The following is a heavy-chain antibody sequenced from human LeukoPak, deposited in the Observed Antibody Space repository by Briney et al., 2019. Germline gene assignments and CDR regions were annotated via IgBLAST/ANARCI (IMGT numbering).Heavy chain of an antibody. D-gene: IGHD3-22*01. J-gene: IGHJ4*02. Sequence: SETLSLTCTVSGVSITSYYWNWIRQSPGKGLEWIGYIYYTGSTNSNPSLKSRVTISVDTSKNQFFLRLSSVTAADTAMYYCASSYFYDGNRYFDYWGRGTLVTVSS. CDR1: GVSITSYY. CDR2: IYYTGST. V-gene: IGHV4-59*08. CDR3: ASSYFYDGNRYFDY.